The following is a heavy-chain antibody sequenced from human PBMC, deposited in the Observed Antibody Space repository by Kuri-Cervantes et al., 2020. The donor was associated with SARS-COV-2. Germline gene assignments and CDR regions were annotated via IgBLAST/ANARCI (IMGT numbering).Heavy chain of an antibody. CDR2: ISSSSSYI. CDR1: GFTFSSYS. Sequence: GESLKISCAASGFTFSSYSMNWVRQAPGKGLEWVSSISSSSSYIYYADSVKGRFTISRGNAKNSLYLQMNSLRAEDTAVYYCARDLYGVLYYFDYWGQGTLVTVSS. J-gene: IGHJ4*02. D-gene: IGHD4-17*01. V-gene: IGHV3-21*01. CDR3: ARDLYGVLYYFDY.